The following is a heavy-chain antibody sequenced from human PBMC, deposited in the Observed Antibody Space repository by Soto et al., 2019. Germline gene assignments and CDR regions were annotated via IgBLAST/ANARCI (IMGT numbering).Heavy chain of an antibody. V-gene: IGHV4-59*01. CDR2: MYESGTT. CDR3: ARANYDSSGYYGLYYFKY. D-gene: IGHD3-22*01. CDR1: GGSISSYY. J-gene: IGHJ4*02. Sequence: SETLSLTCAVSGGSISSYYWNWIRQSPGKGLEWIGYMYESGTTYHNPSLKSRVTISVDTSKNQFSLKLSSVTAADTALYYCARANYDSSGYYGLYYFKYWGQGTLVTVSS.